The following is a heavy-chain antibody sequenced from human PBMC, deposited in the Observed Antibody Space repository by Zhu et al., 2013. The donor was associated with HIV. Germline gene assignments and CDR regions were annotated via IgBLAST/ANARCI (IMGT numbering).Heavy chain of an antibody. CDR3: ARPLGDSSGYAN. J-gene: IGHJ4*02. CDR2: IIPIFGTA. CDR1: GGTFSTYA. D-gene: IGHD3-22*01. Sequence: QVQLVQSGAEVKKPGSSVKVSCMASGGTFSTYAINWMRQAPGQGLEWMGGIIPIFGTANYAQKFQGRVTITADESTSTAYMELSSLRSEDTAVYYCARPLGDSSGYANWGQGTLVTVSS. V-gene: IGHV1-69*01.